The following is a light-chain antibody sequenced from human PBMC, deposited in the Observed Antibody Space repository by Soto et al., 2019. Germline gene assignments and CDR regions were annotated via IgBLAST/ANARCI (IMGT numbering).Light chain of an antibody. Sequence: EIVLTQSPGTLSLSPGEGATLSCRASQSVSSSFLAWYQQRPGQAPRLLIFGASYRATGIPDRSSGSGSGTDFTLTISRLEPEDFAVYYCQHYGNSPPEYTFGPGTNVDSK. J-gene: IGKJ3*01. CDR2: GAS. CDR3: QHYGNSPPEYT. CDR1: QSVSSSF. V-gene: IGKV3-20*01.